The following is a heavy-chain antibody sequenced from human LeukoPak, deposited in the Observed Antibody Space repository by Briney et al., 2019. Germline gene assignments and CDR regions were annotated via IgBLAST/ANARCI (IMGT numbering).Heavy chain of an antibody. CDR3: ATDQAPRIAAAGTFDP. V-gene: IGHV3-30*04. J-gene: IGHJ5*02. D-gene: IGHD6-13*01. CDR1: GFTFSSYA. Sequence: GRSLRLSCAASGFTFSSYAMHWVRQAPGKGLEWVAVISYDGSNKYYADSVKGRFTTSRDNSKNTLYLQMNSLRAEDTAVYYCATDQAPRIAAAGTFDPWGQGTLVTVSS. CDR2: ISYDGSNK.